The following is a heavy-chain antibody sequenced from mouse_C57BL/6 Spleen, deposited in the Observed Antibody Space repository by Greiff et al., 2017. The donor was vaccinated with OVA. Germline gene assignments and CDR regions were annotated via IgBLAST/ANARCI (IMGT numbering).Heavy chain of an antibody. J-gene: IGHJ4*01. V-gene: IGHV10-1*01. D-gene: IGHD3-3*01. Sequence: EVMLVESGGGLVQPKGSLKLSCAASGFSFNTYAMNWVRQAPGKGLEWVARIRSKSNNYATYYADSVKDRFTISRDDSESMLYLQMNNLKTEDTAMYYCVSWGTNYAMDYWGQGTSVTVSS. CDR3: VSWGTNYAMDY. CDR2: IRSKSNNYAT. CDR1: GFSFNTYA.